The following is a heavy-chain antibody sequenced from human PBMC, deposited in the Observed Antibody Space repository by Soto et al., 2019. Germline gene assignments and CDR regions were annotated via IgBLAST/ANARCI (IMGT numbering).Heavy chain of an antibody. J-gene: IGHJ5*02. CDR2: IHAANGDT. D-gene: IGHD6-13*01. CDR1: GYTFTSYG. V-gene: IGHV1-3*01. Sequence: ASVKVSCKASGYTFTSYGIHWVRQAPGQRLEWMGWIHAANGDTKYSPKFQGRVTITRDTSASTAYMELSSLRSEDTAVYYCVRRHVSATGIDWFDPWGQGTLVTVSS. CDR3: VRRHVSATGIDWFDP.